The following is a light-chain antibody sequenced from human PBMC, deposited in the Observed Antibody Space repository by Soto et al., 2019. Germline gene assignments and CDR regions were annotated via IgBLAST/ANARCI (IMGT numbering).Light chain of an antibody. V-gene: IGKV1-5*01. CDR1: QSISSW. CDR2: EAS. Sequence: DIQMTQSPSTLSASVGDRVTITCRASQSISSWLAWYQQKPGKAPKLLIYEASSLEGGVPSRFSGSGSGTEFTITISSLQPDDFATYYCQQYNTYPLTFGGGTKVDIK. CDR3: QQYNTYPLT. J-gene: IGKJ4*01.